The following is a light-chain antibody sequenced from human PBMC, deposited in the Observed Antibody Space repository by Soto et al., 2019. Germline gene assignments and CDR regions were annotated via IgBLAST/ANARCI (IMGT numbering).Light chain of an antibody. CDR2: DVS. V-gene: IGLV2-11*01. Sequence: QSALTQPRSVSGSPGQSVTISCTGASSDVGGYNYVSWYQQHPGKAPKLMIYDVSERPSGVPDRFSGSKSGNTASLTISGLQAEDEANYYCCAYADTFYVFGTGTKVTVL. CDR3: CAYADTFYV. CDR1: SSDVGGYNY. J-gene: IGLJ1*01.